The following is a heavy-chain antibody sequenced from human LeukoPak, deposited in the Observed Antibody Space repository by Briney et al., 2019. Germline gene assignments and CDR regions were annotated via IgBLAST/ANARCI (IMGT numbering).Heavy chain of an antibody. CDR1: GFTFSSYS. V-gene: IGHV3-21*01. Sequence: PGVSLRLSRAASGFTFSSYSMNWVRQAPGKGLEWVSSISSSSSYIYYADSVKGRFTISRDNAKSSLYLQMNSLRAEDTAVYYCAAFYGDYTWYFDLWGRGTLVTVSS. CDR3: AAFYGDYTWYFDL. J-gene: IGHJ2*01. CDR2: ISSSSSYI. D-gene: IGHD4-17*01.